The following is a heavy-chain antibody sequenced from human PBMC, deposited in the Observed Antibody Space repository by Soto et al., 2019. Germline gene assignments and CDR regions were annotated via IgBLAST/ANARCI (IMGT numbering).Heavy chain of an antibody. CDR3: ARAPDYGDYYYYYMDV. V-gene: IGHV4-59*01. Sequence: PSETLSLTCTVSGGSISSYYWSWIRQPPGKGLEWIGYIYYSGSTNYNPSPKSRVTISVDTSKNQFSLKLSSVTAADTAVYYCARAPDYGDYYYYYMDVWGKGTTVTVSS. D-gene: IGHD4-17*01. CDR2: IYYSGST. J-gene: IGHJ6*03. CDR1: GGSISSYY.